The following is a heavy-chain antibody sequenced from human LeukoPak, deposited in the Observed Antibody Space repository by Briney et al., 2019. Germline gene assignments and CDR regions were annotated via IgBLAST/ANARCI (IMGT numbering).Heavy chain of an antibody. CDR2: ISYDGSNK. Sequence: GGSLRLSCAASGFTFSSYAMHWVRQAPGKGLEWVAVISYDGSNKYYADSVKGRFTISRDNSKNTLYLQMNSLRAEDTAVYYCAREEYDSSGYYFDYGGQGTLVTVSS. CDR1: GFTFSSYA. J-gene: IGHJ4*02. D-gene: IGHD3-22*01. CDR3: AREEYDSSGYYFDY. V-gene: IGHV3-30-3*01.